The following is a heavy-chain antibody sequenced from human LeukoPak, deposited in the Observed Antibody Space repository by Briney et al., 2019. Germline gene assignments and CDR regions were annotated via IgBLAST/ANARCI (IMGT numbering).Heavy chain of an antibody. CDR3: ARDLDPLSINNWFDP. J-gene: IGHJ5*02. CDR1: GGSLSSYY. V-gene: IGHV4-4*07. D-gene: IGHD3-3*01. CDR2: IYTSGST. Sequence: PSETLSLTCTVSGGSLSSYYWSWIRQPAGKGLEWIRRIYTSGSTNYNPSLKSRVTMSVDTSKNQFSLKLSSVTAADTAVYYCARDLDPLSINNWFDPWGQGTLVTVSS.